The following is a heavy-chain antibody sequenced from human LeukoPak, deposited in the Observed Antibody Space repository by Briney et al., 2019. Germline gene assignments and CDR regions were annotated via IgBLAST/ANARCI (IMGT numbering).Heavy chain of an antibody. J-gene: IGHJ4*02. CDR2: IYHSGST. V-gene: IGHV4-38-2*02. Sequence: SETLSLTCTVSGYSISSGYYWGWIRQPPGKGLEWIGGIYHSGSTYYNPSLKSRVTISVDTSKNQFSLKLSSVTAADTAVYYCARALGFGELLYWGQGTLVTVSS. D-gene: IGHD3-10*01. CDR1: GYSISSGYY. CDR3: ARALGFGELLY.